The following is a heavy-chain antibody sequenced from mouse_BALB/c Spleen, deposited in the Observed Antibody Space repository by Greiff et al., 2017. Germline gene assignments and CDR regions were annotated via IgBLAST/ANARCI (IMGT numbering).Heavy chain of an antibody. CDR3: TRGNYYFDY. J-gene: IGHJ2*01. CDR2: INPSNGGT. V-gene: IGHV1S81*02. Sequence: VQLQQSGAELVKPGASVKLSCKASGYTFTSYYMYWVKQRPGQGLEWIGGINPSNGGTNFNEKFKSKATLTVDKSSSTAYMQLSSLTSEDSAVYYCTRGNYYFDYWGQGTTLTVSS. CDR1: GYTFTSYY.